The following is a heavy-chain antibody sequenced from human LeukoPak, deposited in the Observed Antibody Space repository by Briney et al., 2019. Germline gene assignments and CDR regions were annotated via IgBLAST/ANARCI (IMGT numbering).Heavy chain of an antibody. CDR3: ARDRAYYDILTGYYIPWFDP. CDR2: IYTSGST. CDR1: GGSISSSSYY. D-gene: IGHD3-9*01. J-gene: IGHJ5*02. Sequence: SETLSLTCTVSGGSISSSSYYWSWIRQPAGKGPEWIGRIYTSGSTNYNPSLKSRVTISVDTSKNQFSLKLSSVTAADTAVYYCARDRAYYDILTGYYIPWFDPWGQGTLVTVSS. V-gene: IGHV4-61*02.